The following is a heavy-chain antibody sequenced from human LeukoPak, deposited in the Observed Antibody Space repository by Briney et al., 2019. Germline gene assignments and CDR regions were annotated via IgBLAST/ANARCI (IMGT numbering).Heavy chain of an antibody. CDR1: GFTFSSFA. J-gene: IGHJ5*02. CDR3: ASRLSVGP. Sequence: GGSLRLSCVASGFTFSSFAIHWVRQAPGKGLEWVAAVSYNGNNKYYTDSVKGRFTISRDNSKNSLYLQMNSLRAEDTAVYYCASRLSVGPWGQGTLVTVSS. CDR2: VSYNGNNK. V-gene: IGHV3-30-3*01.